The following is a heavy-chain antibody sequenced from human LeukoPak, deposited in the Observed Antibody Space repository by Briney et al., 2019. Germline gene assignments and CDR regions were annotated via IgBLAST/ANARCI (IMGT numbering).Heavy chain of an antibody. J-gene: IGHJ4*02. Sequence: GGALRLSCAASGFSVGSKFMTWVRKAPGKGLEWVSIIYSGGTTYYADAVRGRFTISRDNSKNTLYLQMNSLRAADTAVYYCARDYGEVGDYFDYWGQGAQVTVSS. D-gene: IGHD4/OR15-4a*01. CDR2: IYSGGTT. V-gene: IGHV3-53*01. CDR3: ARDYGEVGDYFDY. CDR1: GFSVGSKF.